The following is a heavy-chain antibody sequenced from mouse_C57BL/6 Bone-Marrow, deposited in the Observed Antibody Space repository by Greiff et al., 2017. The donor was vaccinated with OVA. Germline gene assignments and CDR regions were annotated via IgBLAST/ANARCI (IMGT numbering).Heavy chain of an antibody. J-gene: IGHJ3*01. CDR2: IDPETGGT. D-gene: IGHD2-3*01. Sequence: VQRVESGAELVRPGASVTLSCKASGYTFTDYEMHWVKQTPVHGLEWIGAIDPETGGTAYNQKFKGKAILTADKSSSTAYMELRSLTSEDSAVYYCTRRQIYDGYYSWGQGTLVTVSA. V-gene: IGHV1-15*01. CDR3: TRRQIYDGYYS. CDR1: GYTFTDYE.